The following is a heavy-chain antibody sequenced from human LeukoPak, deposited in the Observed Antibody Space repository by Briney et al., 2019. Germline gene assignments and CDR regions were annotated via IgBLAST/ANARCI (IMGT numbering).Heavy chain of an antibody. CDR2: ISYDGSNK. Sequence: GGSLRLSCAASGFTFSSYAMHWVRQAPGKGLEWVAVISYDGSNKYYADSVKGRFTISRDNSKNTLYLQMNSLRAEDTAVYYCARDLPRGDWDPDAFDIWGQGTMVTVSS. J-gene: IGHJ3*02. V-gene: IGHV3-30-3*01. CDR1: GFTFSSYA. D-gene: IGHD2-21*01. CDR3: ARDLPRGDWDPDAFDI.